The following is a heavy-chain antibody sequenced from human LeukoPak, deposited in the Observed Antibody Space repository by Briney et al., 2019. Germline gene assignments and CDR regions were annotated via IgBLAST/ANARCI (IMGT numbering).Heavy chain of an antibody. CDR2: IYTSGST. Sequence: PSETLSLTCTVSGGSISSYYWSWIRQPAGKGLEWIGRIYTSGSTNYNPSLKSRATMSVDTSKNQFSLKLSSVTAADTAVYYCARGGYSYGYYYYGMDVWGQGTTVTVSS. D-gene: IGHD5-18*01. V-gene: IGHV4-4*07. CDR1: GGSISSYY. J-gene: IGHJ6*02. CDR3: ARGGYSYGYYYYGMDV.